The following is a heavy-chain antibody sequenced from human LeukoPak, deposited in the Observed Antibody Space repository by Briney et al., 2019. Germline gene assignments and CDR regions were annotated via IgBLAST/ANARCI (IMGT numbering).Heavy chain of an antibody. V-gene: IGHV4-34*01. CDR3: ARASMVRGVSL. J-gene: IGHJ4*02. Sequence: SETLSLTCAVYGGSFSGYYWSWIRQPPGKGLEWIGEINHSGSTNYNPSLKGRVTISVDTSKNQFSLKLSPVTAADTAVYYCARASMVRGVSLWGQGTLVTVSS. CDR1: GGSFSGYY. D-gene: IGHD3-10*01. CDR2: INHSGST.